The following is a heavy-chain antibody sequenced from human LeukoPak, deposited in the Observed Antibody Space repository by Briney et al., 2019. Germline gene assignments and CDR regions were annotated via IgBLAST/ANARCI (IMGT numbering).Heavy chain of an antibody. CDR2: IIPIFGIA. CDR3: ASRYSQDLDY. Sequence: ASVKVSCKASGGTFSSYAISWVRQAPGQGLEWMGRIIPIFGIANYAQKFQGRVTITADKSTSTAYMELSSLRSEDTAVYYCASRYSQDLDYWGQGTLVTVSS. J-gene: IGHJ4*02. V-gene: IGHV1-69*04. D-gene: IGHD5-18*01. CDR1: GGTFSSYA.